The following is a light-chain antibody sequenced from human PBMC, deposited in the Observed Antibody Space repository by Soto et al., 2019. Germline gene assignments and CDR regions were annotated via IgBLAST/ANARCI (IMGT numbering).Light chain of an antibody. Sequence: QSALTQPPSVSGAPGQRVTISCTGSSSNIGAGYDVHWYQQLPGTAPKLLIYGNSNRPSGVPDRFSGSKSGTSASLAITWLQAEDEADYYCQSYDSSLRVVFGGGTKLTVL. V-gene: IGLV1-40*01. CDR1: SSNIGAGYD. CDR3: QSYDSSLRVV. J-gene: IGLJ2*01. CDR2: GNS.